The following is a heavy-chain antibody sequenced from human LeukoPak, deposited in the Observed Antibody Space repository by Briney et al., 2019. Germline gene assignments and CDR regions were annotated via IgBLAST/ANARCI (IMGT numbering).Heavy chain of an antibody. J-gene: IGHJ4*02. Sequence: ASVKVSCKASGYTFTGYYMHWVRQAPGQGLEWMGWINPNSGGTNYAQKFQGRVTMTRDTSISTAYMELSRLRSDDTAVYYCAKKARRYLVAAGIDYWGQGTLVIVSS. CDR2: INPNSGGT. CDR3: AKKARRYLVAAGIDY. CDR1: GYTFTGYY. D-gene: IGHD6-25*01. V-gene: IGHV1-2*02.